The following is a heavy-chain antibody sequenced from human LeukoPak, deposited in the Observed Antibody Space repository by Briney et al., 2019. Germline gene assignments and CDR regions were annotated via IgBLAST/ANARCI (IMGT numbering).Heavy chain of an antibody. CDR3: ASGTTGDYFDY. Sequence: SETLSLTCTVSGGSISSYYWSWIRQPPGKGLEWIGYIYYSGSTYYNPSLKSRVTISVDTSKNQFSLKLSSVTAADTAVYYCASGTTGDYFDYWGQGTLVTVSS. D-gene: IGHD1-7*01. J-gene: IGHJ4*02. CDR2: IYYSGST. CDR1: GGSISSYY. V-gene: IGHV4-59*06.